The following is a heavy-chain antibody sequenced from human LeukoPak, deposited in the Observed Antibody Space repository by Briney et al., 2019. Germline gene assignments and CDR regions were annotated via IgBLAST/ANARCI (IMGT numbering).Heavy chain of an antibody. V-gene: IGHV3-30-3*01. D-gene: IGHD5-18*01. Sequence: GGSLRLSCVASGFTFSSYAMHWVRQAPGKGLEWVAVISYDGSNKYYADSVKGRFTISRDNSKNTLYLQMNSLRAEDTAVYYCAKDSEYSYGPYFDYWGQGTLVTVSS. J-gene: IGHJ4*02. CDR1: GFTFSSYA. CDR3: AKDSEYSYGPYFDY. CDR2: ISYDGSNK.